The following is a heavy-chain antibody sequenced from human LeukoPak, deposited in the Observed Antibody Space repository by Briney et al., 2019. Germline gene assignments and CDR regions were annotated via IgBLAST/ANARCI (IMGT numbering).Heavy chain of an antibody. CDR1: GFTFSSYA. J-gene: IGHJ4*02. CDR3: ARGRGYDSGAYNYAFSDY. CDR2: IWYDGSNK. V-gene: IGHV3-33*08. Sequence: PGGSLRLSCAASGFTFSSYAMSWVRQAPGKGLEWVAVIWYDGSNKYYADSVKGRFTISRDNSKNTLYLQMNSLRAEDTAVYYCARGRGYDSGAYNYAFSDYWGQGTLVTVSS. D-gene: IGHD3-22*01.